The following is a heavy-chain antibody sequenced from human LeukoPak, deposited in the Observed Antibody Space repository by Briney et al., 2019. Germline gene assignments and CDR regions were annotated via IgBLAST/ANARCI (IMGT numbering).Heavy chain of an antibody. Sequence: GESLQISCKGSGSSFTSYWIGWVRQLPGKGLEWMEIIYPGDSDTRYSPSFQGQVTISADKSISTAYLQWSSLKASDTAMYYCARHRGSSWPYYYYYGMDVWGQGTTVTVSS. CDR3: ARHRGSSWPYYYYYGMDV. CDR1: GSSFTSYW. D-gene: IGHD6-13*01. J-gene: IGHJ6*02. V-gene: IGHV5-51*01. CDR2: IYPGDSDT.